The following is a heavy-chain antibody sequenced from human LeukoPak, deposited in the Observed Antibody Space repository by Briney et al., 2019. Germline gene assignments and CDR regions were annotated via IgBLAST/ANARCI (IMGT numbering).Heavy chain of an antibody. V-gene: IGHV4-59*01. CDR2: IYYSGST. Sequence: PSETLSLTCTVSGASISSYYWSWIRQPPGKGLEWIGYIYYSGSTNYNPALKSRVTISEDTSKNQISLKLSSVTAADTAVYYCARGRPPSRGYYGSGSYRDPGYYYYGMDVWGQGTTVTVSS. D-gene: IGHD3-10*01. CDR1: GASISSYY. J-gene: IGHJ6*02. CDR3: ARGRPPSRGYYGSGSYRDPGYYYYGMDV.